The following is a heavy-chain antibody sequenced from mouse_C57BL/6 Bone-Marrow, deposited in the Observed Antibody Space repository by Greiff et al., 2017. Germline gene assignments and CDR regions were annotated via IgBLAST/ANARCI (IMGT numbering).Heavy chain of an antibody. CDR2: INPYNGDN. Sequence: EVQGVESGPELVKPGDSVMISCKASGYSFTGYFMNWVMQSHGKSLEWIGRINPYNGDNFYTQKFKGKATLTVDKSSSTAHMVRRSLTSEDSAVYYCASDSEIYPFAYWGQGTLVTVSA. CDR3: ASDSEIYPFAY. V-gene: IGHV1-20*01. D-gene: IGHD1-1*01. J-gene: IGHJ3*01. CDR1: GYSFTGYF.